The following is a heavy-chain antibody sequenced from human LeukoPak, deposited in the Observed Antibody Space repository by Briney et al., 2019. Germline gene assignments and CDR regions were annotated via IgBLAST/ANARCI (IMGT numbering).Heavy chain of an antibody. CDR1: GGTFSSYA. CDR2: IIPIFGTA. Sequence: GASVKVSCKASGGTFSSYAISWVRQDPGQGLEWMGGIIPIFGTANYAQRFQGRVTITTDESTSTAYMELSSLRSEDTAVYYCARGGDTAMAHYYYYMDVWGKGTTVTVSS. V-gene: IGHV1-69*05. D-gene: IGHD5-18*01. J-gene: IGHJ6*03. CDR3: ARGGDTAMAHYYYYMDV.